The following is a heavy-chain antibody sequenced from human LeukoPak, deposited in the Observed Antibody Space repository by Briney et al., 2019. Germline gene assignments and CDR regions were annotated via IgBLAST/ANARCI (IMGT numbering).Heavy chain of an antibody. J-gene: IGHJ6*02. Sequence: PSETLSLTCTVSGGSISSYYWSWIRQPAGQGLEWNGRIYTSGRTNTNPSLKSRVTMSVDTSKNQFSLKLSSVTAADTAVYYCARENYDFWSGYYLGGGNYYYYGMDVWGQGTTVTVSS. CDR2: IYTSGRT. V-gene: IGHV4-4*07. CDR1: GGSISSYY. CDR3: ARENYDFWSGYYLGGGNYYYYGMDV. D-gene: IGHD3-3*01.